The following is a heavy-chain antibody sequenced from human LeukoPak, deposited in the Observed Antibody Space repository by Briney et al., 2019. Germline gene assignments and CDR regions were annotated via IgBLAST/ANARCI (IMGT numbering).Heavy chain of an antibody. CDR3: ARVHRAPSRLEWLLFSSYYYMDV. J-gene: IGHJ6*03. V-gene: IGHV4-61*02. Sequence: SETLSLTCTVSGGSISSGSYYWSWLRQPAGKGLEWFGRIYTSGSTNYNPSLKSRVTISVDTSKNQFSLKLSSVTAADTAVYYCARVHRAPSRLEWLLFSSYYYMDVWGKGTTVTVSS. CDR2: IYTSGST. CDR1: GGSISSGSYY. D-gene: IGHD3-3*01.